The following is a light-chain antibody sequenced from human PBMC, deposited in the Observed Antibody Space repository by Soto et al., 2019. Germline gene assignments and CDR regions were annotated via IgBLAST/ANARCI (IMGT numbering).Light chain of an antibody. CDR1: QSVTTSY. CDR2: GAS. Sequence: EIVLTQSPGTLSLSPGERATLSCRASQSVTTSYLAWYQQKPGQAPRLLIYGASSRATGIPDRFSGSGSGTDFILTISRLEPDDFAVYYCQQYGRSPRTFGQGTKVEIK. CDR3: QQYGRSPRT. J-gene: IGKJ1*01. V-gene: IGKV3-20*01.